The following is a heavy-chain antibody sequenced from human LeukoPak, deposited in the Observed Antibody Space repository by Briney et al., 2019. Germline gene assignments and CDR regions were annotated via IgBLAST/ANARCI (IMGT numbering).Heavy chain of an antibody. V-gene: IGHV4-59*01. CDR1: GGSISSYY. CDR3: ASLSGYYGFDY. CDR2: IYYSGST. Sequence: PSETLSPTCTVSGGSISSYYWSWIRQPPGKGLEWIGYIYYSGSTNYNPSLRSRVTISVDTSKNQFSLKLSSVTAADTAAYYCASLSGYYGFDYWGQGTLVTVSS. D-gene: IGHD3-22*01. J-gene: IGHJ4*02.